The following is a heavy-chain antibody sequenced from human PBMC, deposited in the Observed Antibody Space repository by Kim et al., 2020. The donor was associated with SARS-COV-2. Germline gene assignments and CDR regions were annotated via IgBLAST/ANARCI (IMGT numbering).Heavy chain of an antibody. CDR2: IYWDDDK. V-gene: IGHV2-5*02. CDR1: GFSLSTSGVG. CDR3: ALVGYYGSGSSPYYFDY. Sequence: SGPTLVNPTQTLTLTCTFSGFSLSTSGVGVGWIRQPPGKALEWLALIYWDDDKRYSPSLKSRLTITKDTSKNQVVLTMTNMDPVDTATYYCALVGYYGSGSSPYYFDYWGQGTLVTVSS. J-gene: IGHJ4*02. D-gene: IGHD3-10*01.